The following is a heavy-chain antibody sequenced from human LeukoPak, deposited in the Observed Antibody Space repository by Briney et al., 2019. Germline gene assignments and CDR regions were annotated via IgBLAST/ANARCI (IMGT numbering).Heavy chain of an antibody. CDR2: ISYDGASK. D-gene: IGHD6-19*01. J-gene: IGHJ5*02. Sequence: QPGRSLKLSCAASGFPFSSYGVHWVRQAPGKGLEWVAYISYDGASKYYADSVKGRVTISRDNAKNSLYLQMNSLRAEDTAVYYCARLTSGWTNWFDPWGQGTVVTVSS. CDR1: GFPFSSYG. V-gene: IGHV3-33*05. CDR3: ARLTSGWTNWFDP.